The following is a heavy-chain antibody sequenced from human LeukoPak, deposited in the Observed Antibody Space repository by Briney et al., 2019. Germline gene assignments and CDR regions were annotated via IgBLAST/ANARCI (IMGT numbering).Heavy chain of an antibody. J-gene: IGHJ5*02. V-gene: IGHV4-31*03. CDR3: AREEGSGWSPYNWFDP. Sequence: PSQTLSLTCTVSGGSISSGGYYWSWIRQHPGKGLEWIGYIYYSGSTYYNPSLKSRVTISVDTSKNQFSLKLSSVTAADTAVYYCAREEGSGWSPYNWFDPWGQGTLVTVSS. CDR2: IYYSGST. D-gene: IGHD6-19*01. CDR1: GGSISSGGYY.